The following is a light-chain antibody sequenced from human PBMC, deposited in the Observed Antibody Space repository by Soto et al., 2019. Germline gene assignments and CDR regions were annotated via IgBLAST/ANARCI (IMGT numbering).Light chain of an antibody. Sequence: QSVLTQPPSVSGSPGQSITISGTGTSSDVGDYNRVSWYQHHPGKAPKLMIFEVTNRPSGISDRFSGFKSGSTASLTISELQPDDEADYYCISFTPSTTTHWVFGGGTKVTVL. J-gene: IGLJ3*02. CDR1: SSDVGDYNR. CDR3: ISFTPSTTTHWV. CDR2: EVT. V-gene: IGLV2-14*01.